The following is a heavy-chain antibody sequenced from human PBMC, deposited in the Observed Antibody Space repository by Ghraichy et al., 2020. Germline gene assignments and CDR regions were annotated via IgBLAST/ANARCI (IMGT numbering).Heavy chain of an antibody. V-gene: IGHV4-59*01. CDR2: IYYSGST. J-gene: IGHJ4*02. CDR3: ARGHGAWRFLEWQQRGVFDY. D-gene: IGHD3-3*01. Sequence: SETLSLTCTVSGASISSYYWSWIRQPPGKGLEWIGYIYYSGSTNYNPSLKSRVTISVDTSKNQFSLKLSSVTAADTAVYYCARGHGAWRFLEWQQRGVFDYWGQGTLVTVSS. CDR1: GASISSYY.